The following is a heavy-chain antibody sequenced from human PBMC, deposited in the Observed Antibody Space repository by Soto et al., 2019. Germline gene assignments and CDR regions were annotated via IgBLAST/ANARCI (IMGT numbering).Heavy chain of an antibody. Sequence: EVQLVESGGGLVKPGGSLRLSCAASGFTFSSYSMNWVRQAPGKGLEWVSSISSSRSYIYYADSVKGRFTVSRDNAKNTLYLQMNSPGAEDRAVDYWSRTGGYYCYYMDVWGKGTTVTVSS. J-gene: IGHJ6*03. CDR3: SRTGGYYCYYMDV. CDR1: GFTFSSYS. CDR2: ISSSRSYI. V-gene: IGHV3-21*01.